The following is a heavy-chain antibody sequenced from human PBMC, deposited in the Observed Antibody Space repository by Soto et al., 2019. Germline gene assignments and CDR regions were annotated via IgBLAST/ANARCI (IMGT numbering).Heavy chain of an antibody. CDR1: GYIFSIYW. CDR3: ARPREAGKYYYGVDV. V-gene: IGHV5-51*01. Sequence: PGESLKISCKGSGYIFSIYWIGWVRQMPGKGLEWMGIIYPGDSDTRYSPSFQGQVTISADKSISTAYLQWSSLKASDTAMYYCARPREAGKYYYGVDVWGQGTTVTVSS. CDR2: IYPGDSDT. J-gene: IGHJ6*02. D-gene: IGHD6-19*01.